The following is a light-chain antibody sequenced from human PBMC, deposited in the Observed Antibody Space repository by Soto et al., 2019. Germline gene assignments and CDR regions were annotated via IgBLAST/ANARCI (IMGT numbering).Light chain of an antibody. Sequence: QSVLTQPPSVSGAPGQRVTISCTGSSSNIGAGYDVHWYQQLPGTAPKLLIFDNSNRPSGVPDRFSGSKSGPSASLAITGPQAGDEADYYCQSYDDSLGGYVFGTGTKLTVL. J-gene: IGLJ1*01. CDR2: DNS. CDR3: QSYDDSLGGYV. CDR1: SSNIGAGYD. V-gene: IGLV1-40*01.